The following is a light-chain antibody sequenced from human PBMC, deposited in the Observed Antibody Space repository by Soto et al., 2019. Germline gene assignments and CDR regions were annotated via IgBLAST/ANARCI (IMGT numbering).Light chain of an antibody. V-gene: IGLV2-11*01. Sequence: QSALTQPRSVSGSPGQSVTISCTGNSSDVGGYNYVSWYQQHPGKATKLMIYDVSKRPSGVPDRFSGSKSGNTASLTISGLQAEDEADYFCCSYAGSSSNYVFGTGTKVTVL. CDR3: CSYAGSSSNYV. CDR2: DVS. J-gene: IGLJ1*01. CDR1: SSDVGGYNY.